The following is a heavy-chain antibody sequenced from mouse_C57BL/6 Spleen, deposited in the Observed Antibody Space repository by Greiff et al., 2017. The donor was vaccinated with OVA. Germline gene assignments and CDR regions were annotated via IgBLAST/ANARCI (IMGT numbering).Heavy chain of an antibody. J-gene: IGHJ2*01. CDR1: GYTFTDYY. D-gene: IGHD2-1*01. V-gene: IGHV1-26*01. Sequence: VQLQQSGPELVKPGASVKISCKASGYTFTDYYMNWVKQSHGKSLEWIGDINPNNGGTSYNQKFKGKATLTVDKSSSTAYMELRSLTSEDSAVYYCARSGGNSFDYWGQGTTLTVSS. CDR3: ARSGGNSFDY. CDR2: INPNNGGT.